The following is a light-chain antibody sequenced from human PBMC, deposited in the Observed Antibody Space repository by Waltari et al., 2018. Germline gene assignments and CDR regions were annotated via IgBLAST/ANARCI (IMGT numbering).Light chain of an antibody. Sequence: SVLTQPPSASGTPGQRVTISCSGISSNIGGNSVNWYQHLPGTAPKLLIYATTHRPSGVPDRFSASMSGTSASLAISGLQSEDEADYYCAAWDASLFGPWVFGGGTRLTVL. J-gene: IGLJ3*02. CDR2: ATT. V-gene: IGLV1-44*01. CDR3: AAWDASLFGPWV. CDR1: SSNIGGNS.